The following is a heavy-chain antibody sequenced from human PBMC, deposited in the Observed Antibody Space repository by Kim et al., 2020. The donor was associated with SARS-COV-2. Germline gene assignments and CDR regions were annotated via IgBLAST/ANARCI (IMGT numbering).Heavy chain of an antibody. CDR1: GGSISSYY. CDR3: ARGPGFGAVGY. D-gene: IGHD3-10*01. V-gene: IGHV4-59*13. CDR2: IYYSGST. J-gene: IGHJ4*02. Sequence: SETLSLTCTVSGGSISSYYWSWIRQPPGKGLEWIGYIYYSGSTNYNPSLKSRVTISVDTSKNQFSLKLSSVTAADTAVYYCARGPGFGAVGYWGQGTLVTVSS.